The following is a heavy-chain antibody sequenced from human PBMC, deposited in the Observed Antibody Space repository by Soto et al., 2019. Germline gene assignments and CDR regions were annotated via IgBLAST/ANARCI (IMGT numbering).Heavy chain of an antibody. V-gene: IGHV4-39*01. CDR2: IYYGGST. Sequence: QLQLQESGPGLVKPSETLSLTCTVSGGSISSSSYYWGWIRQPPGKGLEWIGSIYYGGSTYYNPSLKSRGTISVDTSTNQFSLKLSSVTAADTAVYYCSRHAVQSSGVTDYWGQGTLVTVSS. J-gene: IGHJ4*02. D-gene: IGHD6-19*01. CDR1: GGSISSSSYY. CDR3: SRHAVQSSGVTDY.